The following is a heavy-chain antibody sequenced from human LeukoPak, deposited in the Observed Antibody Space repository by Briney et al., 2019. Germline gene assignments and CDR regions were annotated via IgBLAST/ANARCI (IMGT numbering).Heavy chain of an antibody. CDR1: GGSISSGGYY. CDR2: IYYSGST. Sequence: SETLSLTCTVSGGSISSGGYYWSWIRQHPGKGLEWIGYIYYSGSTYYNPSLKSRVTISVDTSKNQFSLKLSSVTAADAAVYYCARATYNWNYGSWFDPWGQGTLVTVSS. J-gene: IGHJ5*02. CDR3: ARATYNWNYGSWFDP. V-gene: IGHV4-31*03. D-gene: IGHD1-7*01.